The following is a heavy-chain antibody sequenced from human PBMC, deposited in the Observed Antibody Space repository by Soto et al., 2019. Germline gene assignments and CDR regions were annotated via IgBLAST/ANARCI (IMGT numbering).Heavy chain of an antibody. CDR1: RVYISSSSYY. V-gene: IGHV4-39*01. D-gene: IGHD6-13*01. Sequence: YVTQSRTCPVARVYISSSSYYWGWIRQPPGERLEWIGSIYYSGSTYYNPSLKSRVTISVDTSKNQFSLKLSSVTAADTAVYYCARHPSDYSSSRLYYYYYYGMDVWGQGTTVNVSS. CDR2: IYYSGST. J-gene: IGHJ6*02. CDR3: ARHPSDYSSSRLYYYYYYGMDV.